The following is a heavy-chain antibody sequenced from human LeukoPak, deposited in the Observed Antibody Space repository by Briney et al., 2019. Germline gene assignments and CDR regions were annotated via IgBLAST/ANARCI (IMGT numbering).Heavy chain of an antibody. CDR1: GGSISSYQ. D-gene: IGHD3-10*01. Sequence: PSETLSLTCTVSGGSISSYQWSWIRQPPGKGLEWIGNIYYSGSTNYSPSLKSRVIILIDTAKNHFSLNLSSVTAADTAVYYCARSNGYGLVGIWGQGTMVTVSS. CDR2: IYYSGST. V-gene: IGHV4-59*12. CDR3: ARSNGYGLVGI. J-gene: IGHJ3*02.